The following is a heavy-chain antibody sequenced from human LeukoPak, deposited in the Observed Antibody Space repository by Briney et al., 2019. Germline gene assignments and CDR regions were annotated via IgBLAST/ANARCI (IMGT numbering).Heavy chain of an antibody. CDR3: TRRGRAPSNWFDP. CDR2: IYPGDSDT. V-gene: IGHV5-51*07. D-gene: IGHD2-8*01. CDR1: GYDFTTYW. Sequence: GESLKISCKGSGYDFTTYWIAWVHQMPGKGLEWMGIIYPGDSDTRYNPSFQGQVTISADTSINTAYLQWSSLRASDTAIYYCTRRGRAPSNWFDPWGQGTLVTVS. J-gene: IGHJ5*02.